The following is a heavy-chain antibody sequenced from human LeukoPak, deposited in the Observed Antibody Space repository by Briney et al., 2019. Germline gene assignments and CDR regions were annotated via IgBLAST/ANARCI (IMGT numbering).Heavy chain of an antibody. J-gene: IGHJ3*02. D-gene: IGHD3-22*01. Sequence: SETLSLTCAVYGGSFSGYYWSWIRQPPGKGLEWIWEINHSGGTTYNPPLKSRVAISVDTSKNQFSPKLSSVTAADTAVYYCERQTYYYDSSGYYYAEAFDIWGQGTMVTVSS. CDR2: INHSGGT. CDR1: GGSFSGYY. CDR3: ERQTYYYDSSGYYYAEAFDI. V-gene: IGHV4-34*01.